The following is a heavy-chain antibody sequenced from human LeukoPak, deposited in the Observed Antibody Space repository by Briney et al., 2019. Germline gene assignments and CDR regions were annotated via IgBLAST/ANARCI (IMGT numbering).Heavy chain of an antibody. CDR2: INHSGST. D-gene: IGHD6-13*01. J-gene: IGHJ6*02. CDR1: GGSFSGYY. CDR3: ARGTLRSSSWYTRINYYYYGMDV. Sequence: SETLSLTCAVYGGSFSGYYWSWIRQPPGKGLEWIGEINHSGSTNYNPSLKSRVTISVDTSKNQFSLKLSSVTAADTAVYYCARGTLRSSSWYTRINYYYYGMDVWGQGTTVTVSS. V-gene: IGHV4-34*01.